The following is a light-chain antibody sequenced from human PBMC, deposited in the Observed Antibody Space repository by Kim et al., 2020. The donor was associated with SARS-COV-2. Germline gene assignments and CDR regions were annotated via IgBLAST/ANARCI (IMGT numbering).Light chain of an antibody. V-gene: IGKV1-39*01. Sequence: SSSVGDRSPVPCRAGKIIGTYLTWYQRRPGKAPNLLFYAGSTLQSGVPSRFSVSGSGTDFTLTISSLQPEDFATYYCQQSHITRTFGQGTKVDI. CDR1: KIIGTY. J-gene: IGKJ1*01. CDR2: AGS. CDR3: QQSHITRT.